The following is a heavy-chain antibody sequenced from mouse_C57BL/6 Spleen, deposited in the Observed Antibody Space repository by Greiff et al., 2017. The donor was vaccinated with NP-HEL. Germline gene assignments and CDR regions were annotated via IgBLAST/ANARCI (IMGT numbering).Heavy chain of an antibody. D-gene: IGHD1-1*01. CDR1: GYTFTSYW. V-gene: IGHV1-7*01. CDR3: ARLLRSYYAMDY. CDR2: INPSSGYT. Sequence: QVHVKQSGAELAKPGASVKLSCKASGYTFTSYWMHWVKQRPGQGLEWIGYINPSSGYTKYNQKFKDKATLTADKSSSTAYMQLSSLTYEDSAVYYCARLLRSYYAMDYWGQGTSVTVSS. J-gene: IGHJ4*01.